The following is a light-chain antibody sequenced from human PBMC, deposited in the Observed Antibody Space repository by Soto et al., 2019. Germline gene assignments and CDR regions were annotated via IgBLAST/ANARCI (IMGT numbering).Light chain of an antibody. V-gene: IGKV3-20*01. J-gene: IGKJ1*01. CDR3: QQYGSSHWT. CDR2: GAS. CDR1: QNIGIA. Sequence: TQSPATLSVSPGERATLSCRASQNIGIALAWYQQKPVQAPRLLXYGASNRAARIPDRFSGSGSGTDFTLTISRLEPEDFAVYCCQQYGSSHWTFGQWTKVDIK.